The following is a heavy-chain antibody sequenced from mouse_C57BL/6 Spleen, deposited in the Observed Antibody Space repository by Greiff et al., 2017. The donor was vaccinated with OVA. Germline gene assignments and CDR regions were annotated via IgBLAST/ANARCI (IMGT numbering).Heavy chain of an antibody. J-gene: IGHJ2*01. V-gene: IGHV5-17*01. CDR3: SYGNYDY. CDR2: ISSGSSTI. Sequence: EVKLVESGGGLLKPGGSLKLSFAASGFPFIAYGMHWVRQAPEKGLEWVAYISSGSSTIYYADTVKGRFTISRDNAKNTLFLQMTSLRSEDTAMYYCSYGNYDYWGQGTTLTVSS. D-gene: IGHD2-1*01. CDR1: GFPFIAYG.